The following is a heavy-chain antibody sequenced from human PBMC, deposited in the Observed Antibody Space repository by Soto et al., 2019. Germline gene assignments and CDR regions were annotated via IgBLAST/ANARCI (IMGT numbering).Heavy chain of an antibody. CDR3: ARLPIGPAAMRGDYYYYYMDV. CDR2: IYPGDSDT. CDR1: GYSFTSYW. V-gene: IGHV5-51*01. Sequence: PGESLKISCKGSGYSFTSYWIGWVRQMPGKGLEWMGIIYPGDSDTRYSPSFQGQVTISADKSISTAYLQWSSLKASDTAMYYCARLPIGPAAMRGDYYYYYMDVWGKGTTVTVSS. D-gene: IGHD2-2*01. J-gene: IGHJ6*03.